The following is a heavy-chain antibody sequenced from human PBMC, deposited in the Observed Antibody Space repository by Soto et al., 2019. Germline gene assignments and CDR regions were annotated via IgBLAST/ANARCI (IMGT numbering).Heavy chain of an antibody. Sequence: QVQLQESGPGLVKPSETLSLTCTVSGGSISSYYWSWIRQPPGKGLEWIGYIYYSGSTNYNPSLNSRVTISVDTAKNQFSLKLSSVTAADTAVYHSAREGRIAGTIFDEPMGNYMDVWGKGTTVTASS. CDR2: IYYSGST. J-gene: IGHJ6*03. V-gene: IGHV4-59*01. D-gene: IGHD3-3*01. CDR3: AREGRIAGTIFDEPMGNYMDV. CDR1: GGSISSYY.